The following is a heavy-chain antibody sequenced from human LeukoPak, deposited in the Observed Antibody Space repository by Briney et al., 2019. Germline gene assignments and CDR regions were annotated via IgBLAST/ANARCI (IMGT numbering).Heavy chain of an antibody. CDR2: INPTGGST. CDR3: ARNVHSGLDY. D-gene: IGHD3-10*01. Sequence: ASVKVSCKASGYTFTTYYLHWVRQAPGQGLEWMGFINPTGGSTSYAQKFQGRVTMTRDMSTSTVFMELSSLRSDDTAVYYCARNVHSGLDYWGQGTLVTVSS. J-gene: IGHJ4*02. V-gene: IGHV1-46*01. CDR1: GYTFTTYY.